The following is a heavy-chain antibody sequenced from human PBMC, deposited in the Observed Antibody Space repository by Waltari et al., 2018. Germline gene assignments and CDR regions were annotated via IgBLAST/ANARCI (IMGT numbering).Heavy chain of an antibody. Sequence: EVQVVESGGGLIQPGGSLRLSCAASGFAVSDNYMSWVRQAPGKGRGWVAGIYSGGSAYYADAVKGRFTISRDSSENTFYLQMSSLGVEDTAVYYCARGPPISAKWELCWLDYWGQGTLVTVSS. V-gene: IGHV3-53*01. CDR2: IYSGGSA. CDR1: GFAVSDNY. J-gene: IGHJ4*02. CDR3: ARGPPISAKWELCWLDY. D-gene: IGHD3-16*01.